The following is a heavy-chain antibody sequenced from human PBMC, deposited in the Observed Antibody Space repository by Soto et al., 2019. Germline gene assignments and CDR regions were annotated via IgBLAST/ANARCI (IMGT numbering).Heavy chain of an antibody. CDR2: ISSSSSTI. D-gene: IGHD4-17*01. CDR1: GFTSSSAS. V-gene: IGHV3-48*02. J-gene: IGHJ4*02. CDR3: ARGLRFLDY. Sequence: EVQLVEAGGGLVQPGGSLSPSCAASGFTSSSASMNWVRQAPGNGLEWVSYISSSSSTIYYEDSVKGRFTISRDNGKNSLYLQMNSLREEDTAVYYCARGLRFLDYWGQGTLVTVSS.